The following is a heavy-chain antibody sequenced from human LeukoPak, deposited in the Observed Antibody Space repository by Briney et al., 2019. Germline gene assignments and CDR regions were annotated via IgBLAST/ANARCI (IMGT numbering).Heavy chain of an antibody. CDR1: GYTFTNYD. D-gene: IGHD3-10*01. J-gene: IGHJ4*02. CDR2: INPNSGGT. CDR3: ASLGTSDGSGKFDY. Sequence: GASVKVSCKSSGYTFTNYDVNWVRQAPGQGLEWMGWINPNSGGTSYAQKFQGRVTMTRNTSISTAYMELSSLRSEDTAVYYCASLGTSDGSGKFDYWGQGTLVTVSS. V-gene: IGHV1-8*02.